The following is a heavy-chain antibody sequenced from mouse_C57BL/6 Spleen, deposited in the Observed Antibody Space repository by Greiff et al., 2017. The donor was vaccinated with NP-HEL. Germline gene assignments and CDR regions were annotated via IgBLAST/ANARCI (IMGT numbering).Heavy chain of an antibody. CDR2: IDPENGDT. D-gene: IGHD6-1*01. CDR1: GFNIKDDY. CDR3: TTRHPYYFDY. Sequence: VQLQQSGAELVRPGASVKLSCTASGFNIKDDYMHWVKQRPEQGLEWIGWIDPENGDTEYASKFQGKATITADTSSNTAYLQLSSLTSEDTAVYYCTTRHPYYFDYWGQGTTLTVSS. J-gene: IGHJ2*01. V-gene: IGHV14-4*01.